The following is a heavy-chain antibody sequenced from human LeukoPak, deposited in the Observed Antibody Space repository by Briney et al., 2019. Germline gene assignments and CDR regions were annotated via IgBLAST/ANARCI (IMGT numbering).Heavy chain of an antibody. Sequence: ASVKVSCKASGYTLTSYDINWVRQATGQGLEWMGWMNPNSGNTGYAQKFQGRVTMTRNTSISTAYMELSSLRSENTAVYYCARGLRSYDFWSGYPKPNWFDPWGQGTLVTVSS. D-gene: IGHD3-3*01. CDR2: MNPNSGNT. CDR1: GYTLTSYD. J-gene: IGHJ5*02. CDR3: ARGLRSYDFWSGYPKPNWFDP. V-gene: IGHV1-8*01.